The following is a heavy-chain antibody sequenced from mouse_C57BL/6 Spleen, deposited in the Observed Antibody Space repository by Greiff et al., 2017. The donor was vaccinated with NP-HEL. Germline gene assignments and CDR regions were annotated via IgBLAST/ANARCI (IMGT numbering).Heavy chain of an antibody. Sequence: QVQLQQPGAELVRPGSSVKLSCKASGYTFTSYWMDWVKQRPGQGLEWIGNIYPSDSETHYNQKFKDKATLTVDKSSSTAYMQLSSLTSEDSAVYYCARNWDLVFAYWGQGTLVTVSA. V-gene: IGHV1-61*01. J-gene: IGHJ3*01. D-gene: IGHD4-1*01. CDR2: IYPSDSET. CDR1: GYTFTSYW. CDR3: ARNWDLVFAY.